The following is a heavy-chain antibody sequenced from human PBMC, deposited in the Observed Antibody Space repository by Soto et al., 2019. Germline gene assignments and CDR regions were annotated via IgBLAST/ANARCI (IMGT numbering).Heavy chain of an antibody. CDR1: VFTFSSYG. CDR3: AKELAYGDYAKDSYFDY. Sequence: SLRLSCAASVFTFSSYGMHWVRQAPDKGLEWVAVISYDGSNKYYADSVKGRFTISRDNSKNTLYLQMNSLRAEDTAVYYCAKELAYGDYAKDSYFDYWGQGTLVTVSS. D-gene: IGHD4-17*01. V-gene: IGHV3-30*18. J-gene: IGHJ4*02. CDR2: ISYDGSNK.